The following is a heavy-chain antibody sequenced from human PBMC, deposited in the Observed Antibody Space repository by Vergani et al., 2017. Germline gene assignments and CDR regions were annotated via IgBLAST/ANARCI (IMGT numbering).Heavy chain of an antibody. CDR1: RGSLSSYY. V-gene: IGHV4-4*07. D-gene: IGHD6-13*01. CDR3: ARDSSSWSGAYFDY. J-gene: IGHJ4*02. Sequence: QVQLQESGPGLVKPSETLSLTCTVSRGSLSSYYWSWIRQPAGKGLEWIGRSYTSGSTNYNPSLKCRVTMSVDTSKNQFSLKLSSVTAADTAVYYCARDSSSWSGAYFDYWGQGTLVTVSA. CDR2: SYTSGST.